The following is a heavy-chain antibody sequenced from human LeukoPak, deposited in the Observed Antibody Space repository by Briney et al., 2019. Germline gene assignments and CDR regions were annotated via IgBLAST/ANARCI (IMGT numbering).Heavy chain of an antibody. CDR3: ARAYDSNGFFGAFDI. CDR1: GFTVTNNY. J-gene: IGHJ3*02. CDR2: ISSSSSYI. V-gene: IGHV3-21*01. D-gene: IGHD3-22*01. Sequence: GGSLRLSCAVTGFTVTNNYLTWVRQAPGKGLEWVSSISSSSSYIYYADSVKGRFTISRDNAKNSLYLQMNSLRAEDTAVYYCARAYDSNGFFGAFDIWGQGTMVTVSS.